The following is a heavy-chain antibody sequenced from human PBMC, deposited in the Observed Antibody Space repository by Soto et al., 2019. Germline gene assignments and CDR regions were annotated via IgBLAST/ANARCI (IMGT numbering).Heavy chain of an antibody. J-gene: IGHJ4*02. CDR3: AKDRPRGSSGYYDY. Sequence: EVQLLESGGGLVQPGGSLRRSCAASGFTFSSYAMTWVRQAPGKGLEWVSSLSGSGCSTYYADSVKGRFTVSRDNSKNTLYLQMDSLRAEDTAVYYCAKDRPRGSSGYYDYWGQGTLVTVSS. CDR1: GFTFSSYA. CDR2: LSGSGCST. D-gene: IGHD3-22*01. V-gene: IGHV3-23*01.